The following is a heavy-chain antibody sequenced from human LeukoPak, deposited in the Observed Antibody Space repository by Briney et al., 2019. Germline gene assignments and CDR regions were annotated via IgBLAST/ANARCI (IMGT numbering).Heavy chain of an antibody. J-gene: IGHJ4*02. CDR1: GFTVGDYA. V-gene: IGHV3-49*03. CDR3: TRERKTGYRSGWSYQPFDY. D-gene: IGHD6-19*01. Sequence: GRSLRLSFTASGFTVGDYAMSWFRHAPRNGLELGSFIRIKAYGATTEYAAAVTCRFTSSRDDSKSISDLQMNSLKPEDTAVYYCTRERKTGYRSGWSYQPFDYWGQGTLVTVSS. CDR2: IRIKAYGATT.